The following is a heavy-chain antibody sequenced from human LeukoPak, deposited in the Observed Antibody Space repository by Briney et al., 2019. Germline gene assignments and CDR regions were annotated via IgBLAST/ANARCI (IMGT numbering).Heavy chain of an antibody. CDR2: INPNSGGT. D-gene: IGHD6-13*01. V-gene: IGHV1-2*02. CDR3: ARGGSSRPEAFDI. Sequence: GASVKVSCKASGYTFTRHYMHWVRQAPGQGLEWMGWINPNSGGTNYAQKFQGRVTMTRDTSISTAYMELSRLRSDDTAVYYCARGGSSRPEAFDIWGQGTMVTVSS. J-gene: IGHJ3*02. CDR1: GYTFTRHY.